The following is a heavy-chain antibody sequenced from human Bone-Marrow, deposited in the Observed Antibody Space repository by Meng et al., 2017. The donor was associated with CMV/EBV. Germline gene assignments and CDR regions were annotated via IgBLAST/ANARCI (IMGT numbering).Heavy chain of an antibody. D-gene: IGHD4-17*01. CDR1: GFTFSSYW. V-gene: IGHV3-74*01. CDR3: ASAVPTNRP. CDR2: INSDGSST. J-gene: IGHJ5*02. Sequence: EVQLVESGGGLVQPGGSLRLSCAASGFTFSSYWMHWVRQAPGKGLVWVSRINSDGSSTSYAGSVKGRFTISRDNTNNMLYLQMSSLRAEDTAIYYCASAVPTNRPWGQGILVTVSS.